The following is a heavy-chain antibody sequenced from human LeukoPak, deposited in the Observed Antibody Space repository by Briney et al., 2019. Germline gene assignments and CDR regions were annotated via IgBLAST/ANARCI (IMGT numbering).Heavy chain of an antibody. Sequence: SVKVSCKASGGTFSSYAISWVRQAPGQGLEWMGGIIPIFGTANYAQKFQGRVTITADKPTSTAYMERSSLRSEDTAVYYCARGSWFGEGGVVPTFDYWGQGTLVTVSS. D-gene: IGHD3-10*01. J-gene: IGHJ4*02. CDR2: IIPIFGTA. CDR1: GGTFSSYA. CDR3: ARGSWFGEGGVVPTFDY. V-gene: IGHV1-69*06.